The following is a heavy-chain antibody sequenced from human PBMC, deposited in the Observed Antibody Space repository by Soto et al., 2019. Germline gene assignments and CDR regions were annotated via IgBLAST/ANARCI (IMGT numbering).Heavy chain of an antibody. J-gene: IGHJ6*02. Sequence: QVQLVESGGGVVQPGRSLRLSCAASEFTFSSYSMHWVHQAPGKGLEWVAVISYDGVTKFYADSVKGRLTISRDTSENTLYLQMYSLRAEDTAVYYCTRDQVPSYYYSGMDVWGRGTTVTVS. CDR1: EFTFSSYS. V-gene: IGHV3-30-3*01. CDR2: ISYDGVTK. CDR3: TRDQVPSYYYSGMDV.